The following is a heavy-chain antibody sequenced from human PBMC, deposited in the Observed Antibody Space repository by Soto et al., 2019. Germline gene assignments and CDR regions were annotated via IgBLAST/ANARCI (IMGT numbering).Heavy chain of an antibody. D-gene: IGHD3-10*01. J-gene: IGHJ4*02. CDR3: AKDRITMVRGVLYYFDY. CDR2: ISGSGGST. CDR1: GFTFSSYA. V-gene: IGHV3-23*01. Sequence: GGSLRLSCAASGFTFSSYAMSWVRQAPGKGLEWVSAISGSGGSTYYADSVKGRFTISRDNSKNTLYLQMNSLRAEDTAVYYCAKDRITMVRGVLYYFDYWGQGXLVTVYS.